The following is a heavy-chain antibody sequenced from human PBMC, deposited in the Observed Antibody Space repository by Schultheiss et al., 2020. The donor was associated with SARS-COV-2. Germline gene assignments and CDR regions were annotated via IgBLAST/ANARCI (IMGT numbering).Heavy chain of an antibody. J-gene: IGHJ4*02. CDR2: IRYDGSNK. Sequence: GGSLRLSCAASGFTFSSYGMHWVRQAPGKGLEWVAFIRYDGSNKYYADSVKGRFTISRDNSKNTLYLQMNSLIAEDTAVYYCAKDRHYYYDSSGHDYWGQGTLVTVSS. CDR1: GFTFSSYG. V-gene: IGHV3-30*02. D-gene: IGHD3-22*01. CDR3: AKDRHYYYDSSGHDY.